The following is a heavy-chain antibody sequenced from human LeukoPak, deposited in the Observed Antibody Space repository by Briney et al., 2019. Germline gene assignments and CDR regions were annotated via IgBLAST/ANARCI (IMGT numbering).Heavy chain of an antibody. D-gene: IGHD2-2*01. CDR3: ASRYCSSTSCLLSWFDP. CDR1: GGSISSSSYY. V-gene: IGHV4-39*01. Sequence: PSETLSLTCTVSGGSISSSSYYWGSIRQPPGKGLEWIGSIYYSGSTYYNPSLKSRVTISVDTSKNQFSLKLRSVTAADTAVYYCASRYCSSTSCLLSWFDPWGQGTLVTVSS. J-gene: IGHJ5*02. CDR2: IYYSGST.